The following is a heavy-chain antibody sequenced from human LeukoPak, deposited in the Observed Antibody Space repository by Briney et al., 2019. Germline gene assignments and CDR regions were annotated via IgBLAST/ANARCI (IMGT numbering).Heavy chain of an antibody. CDR3: ARPVRGP. CDR1: GDSISGFH. V-gene: IGHV4-59*12. Sequence: SETLSLTCTVSGDSISGFHWSWIRQPPGKGLEWIGYIYYSGSTNYKPSLKSRVTISVDTSKNQFSLKVSSVTAADTAMYYCARPVRGPWGQGTLVTVSS. CDR2: IYYSGST. J-gene: IGHJ5*02.